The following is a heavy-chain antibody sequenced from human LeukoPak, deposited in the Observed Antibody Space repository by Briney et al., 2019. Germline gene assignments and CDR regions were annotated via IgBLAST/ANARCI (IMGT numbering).Heavy chain of an antibody. CDR3: ARGWNYYDSSGHRRPFDY. V-gene: IGHV3-21*01. J-gene: IGHJ4*02. CDR2: ISSSSSYI. D-gene: IGHD3-22*01. CDR1: RFTFSSYS. Sequence: GGSLRLSCAASRFTFSSYSMNWVRQAPGKGLEWVSSISSSSSYIYYADSVKGRFTISRDNAKNSLYLQMNSLRAEDTAVYYCARGWNYYDSSGHRRPFDYWGQGTLVTVSS.